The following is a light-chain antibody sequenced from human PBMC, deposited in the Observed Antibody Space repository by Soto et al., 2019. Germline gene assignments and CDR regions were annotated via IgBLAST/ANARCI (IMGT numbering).Light chain of an antibody. CDR2: GAS. CDR1: QSVSSN. CDR3: QQYNNWPPWT. V-gene: IGKV3-15*01. J-gene: IGKJ1*01. Sequence: EIVMTQSPATLSVSPGERATLSCRASQSVSSNLAWYQQKPGQAPRLLIYGASTRATGIPARFSGSGSGTEFTHTISSLQSADFAVYYCQQYNNWPPWTFGQGTKVEIK.